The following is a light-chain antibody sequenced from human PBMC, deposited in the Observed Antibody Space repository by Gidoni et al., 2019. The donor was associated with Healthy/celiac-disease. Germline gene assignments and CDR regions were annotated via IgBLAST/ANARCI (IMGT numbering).Light chain of an antibody. Sequence: EILLTQSPATLPLSPGEITTLSCRASQSVSSYLAWYQQKPGQAPRLLIYDASNRATGIPARFSGSGSGTDFTLTISSLEPEDFAVYYCQQRSNWPLTFGGXTKVEIK. J-gene: IGKJ4*01. CDR3: QQRSNWPLT. V-gene: IGKV3-11*01. CDR2: DAS. CDR1: QSVSSY.